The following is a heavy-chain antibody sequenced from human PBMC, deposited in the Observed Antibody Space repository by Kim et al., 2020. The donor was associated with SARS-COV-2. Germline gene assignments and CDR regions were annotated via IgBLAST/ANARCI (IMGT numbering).Heavy chain of an antibody. D-gene: IGHD6-13*01. V-gene: IGHV4-30-4*01. CDR3: ARVGGSSSSPGWVDP. CDR1: NDSISSDDYY. CDR2: IFYSGGT. Sequence: SETLSLTCTVSNDSISSDDYYWSWIRQPPGKGLEWIGYIFYSGGTRYNPSLKSRLTISVETSKNQFSLRLSSVTAADTAVYYCARVGGSSSSPGWVDPWG. J-gene: IGHJ5*02.